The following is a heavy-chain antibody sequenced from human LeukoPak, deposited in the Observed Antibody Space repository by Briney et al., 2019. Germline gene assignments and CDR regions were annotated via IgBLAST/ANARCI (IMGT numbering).Heavy chain of an antibody. Sequence: PGGSLRLSCAASGFTFSSYSMNWVRQAPGKGLEWVSSISSSSSYIYYADSVKGRFTISRDNAKNSLYLQVNSLRAEDTAVYYCARGYSSGWYTERNDFDYWGQGTLVTVSS. CDR2: ISSSSSYI. CDR1: GFTFSSYS. J-gene: IGHJ4*02. V-gene: IGHV3-21*01. CDR3: ARGYSSGWYTERNDFDY. D-gene: IGHD6-19*01.